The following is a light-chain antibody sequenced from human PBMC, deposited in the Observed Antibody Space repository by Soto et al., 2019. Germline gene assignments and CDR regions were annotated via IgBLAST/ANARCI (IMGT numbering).Light chain of an antibody. CDR1: SSDVGSYNL. V-gene: IGLV2-23*01. J-gene: IGLJ2*01. CDR2: EGS. CDR3: CSYAGSSVA. Sequence: QSALTQPASVSGSPGQSITISCTGTSSDVGSYNLVSWYQQHPGKAPKLMIYEGSKRPSGVSNRFSGSKSGNTASLTISGVQAEDEAEYYCCSYAGSSVAFGGGTKPTVL.